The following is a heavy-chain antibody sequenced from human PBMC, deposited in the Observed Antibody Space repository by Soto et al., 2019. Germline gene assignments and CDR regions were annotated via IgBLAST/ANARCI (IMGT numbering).Heavy chain of an antibody. CDR1: GGSFSGYY. D-gene: IGHD3-10*01. CDR2: IKHSGGT. J-gene: IGHJ5*02. Sequence: PSETLSLTCDVYGGSFSGYYWRWIRQSPGKGLEWIGQIKHSGGTNYNPLLKSRVTISVDTPRNQFSLKLSSVTAADTAVYFCARTYYYRSGTYFAWFDPWGQGTLVTVSS. CDR3: ARTYYYRSGTYFAWFDP. V-gene: IGHV4-34*01.